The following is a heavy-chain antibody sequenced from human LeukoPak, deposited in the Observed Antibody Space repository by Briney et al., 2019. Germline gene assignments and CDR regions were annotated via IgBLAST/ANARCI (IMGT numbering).Heavy chain of an antibody. CDR3: ARGGGPSYCGGDCYSDFDI. CDR2: IGTAGDT. CDR1: GFTFSSYD. V-gene: IGHV3-13*01. J-gene: IGHJ3*02. D-gene: IGHD2-21*02. Sequence: GGSLRLSCAASGFTFSSYDMHWVRQATGKGLEWVSAIGTAGDTYYPGSVKGRFTISRENARNSLYLQMNSLRAGDTAVYYCARGGGPSYCGGDCYSDFDIWGQGTMVTVSS.